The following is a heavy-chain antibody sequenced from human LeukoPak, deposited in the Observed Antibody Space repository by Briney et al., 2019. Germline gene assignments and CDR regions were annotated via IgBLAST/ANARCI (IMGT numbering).Heavy chain of an antibody. V-gene: IGHV3-30*04. CDR2: ISYDGSDK. CDR3: ARGSKQWLVGGWFDP. Sequence: GGSLRLSCAASGFTFSSYEMNWVRQAPGKGLEWVAVISYDGSDKYYADSVKGRFTISRDNSKNTLYLQMNSLRAEDTAVYYCARGSKQWLVGGWFDPWGQGTLVTVSS. D-gene: IGHD6-19*01. CDR1: GFTFSSYE. J-gene: IGHJ5*02.